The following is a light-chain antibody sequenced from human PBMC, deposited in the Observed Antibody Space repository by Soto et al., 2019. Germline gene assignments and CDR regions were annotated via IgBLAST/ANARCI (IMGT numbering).Light chain of an antibody. J-gene: IGLJ3*02. CDR1: SSDIGRYDY. V-gene: IGLV2-14*01. Sequence: QSALTQPASVTGSPGQSITISCTGTSSDIGRYDYVSWFQQHPGRAPRLLIYEVINRPSGVSTRFSGSKSGNTASLTISGLQTEDEVDFYCCSFTSSKTWVFGGGTKLTVL. CDR2: EVI. CDR3: CSFTSSKTWV.